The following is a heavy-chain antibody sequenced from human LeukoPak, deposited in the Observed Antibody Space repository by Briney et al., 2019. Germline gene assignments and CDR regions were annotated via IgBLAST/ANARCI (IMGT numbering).Heavy chain of an antibody. V-gene: IGHV4-39*01. J-gene: IGHJ6*04. CDR3: ARHGQDYYYGMAA. CDR1: VVSITGSSYY. Sequence: PSETLSLTRTFSVVSITGSSYYWGWIRHPPGKGLEWIGTIYYSGSTYYNPSLKSRVCISVDTSKNQFSLKLRSATAVGTAMYVHARHGQDYYYGMAAGAKGTTATVPS. CDR2: IYYSGST.